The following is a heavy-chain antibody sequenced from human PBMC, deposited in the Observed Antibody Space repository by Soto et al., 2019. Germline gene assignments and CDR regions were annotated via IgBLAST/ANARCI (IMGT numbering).Heavy chain of an antibody. V-gene: IGHV4-34*01. CDR3: ARDKGSGIAAPGY. CDR1: GGSFSGYY. D-gene: IGHD6-6*01. CDR2: INHSGST. J-gene: IGHJ4*02. Sequence: SETLSLTCAVYGGSFSGYYWSWIRQPPGKGLEWIGEINHSGSTNYNPSLKSRVTISVDTSKNQFSLKLSSVTAADTAVCYCARDKGSGIAAPGYWGQGTLVTVSS.